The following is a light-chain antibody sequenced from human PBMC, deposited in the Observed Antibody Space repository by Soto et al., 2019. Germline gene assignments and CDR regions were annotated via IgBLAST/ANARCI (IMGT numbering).Light chain of an antibody. V-gene: IGKV3-20*01. CDR2: GAS. Sequence: EIVLTQSPGTLSLSPGERATLSCTASQSIRSSYLAWYQQKPGQAPRLLIYGASSRATGIPDRFSGSGSGTDFTLTISRLEPEDFAVYYCQQYGTSPLTFGGGTKMEIK. CDR3: QQYGTSPLT. CDR1: QSIRSSY. J-gene: IGKJ4*01.